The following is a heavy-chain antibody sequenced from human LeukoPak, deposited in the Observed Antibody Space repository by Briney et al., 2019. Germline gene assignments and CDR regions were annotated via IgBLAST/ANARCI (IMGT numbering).Heavy chain of an antibody. CDR2: IKQDGSEK. D-gene: IGHD1-26*01. CDR3: ARSDGGSYYPGGY. J-gene: IGHJ4*02. CDR1: GFTFSSYW. Sequence: SGGSLRLSCAASGFTFSSYWMSWVRQAPGKGLEWVANIKQDGSEKYYVDSVKGRFTISRDNAKNSLYLQMNSLRAEDTAVYYCARSDGGSYYPGGYWGQGTLVTVSS. V-gene: IGHV3-7*01.